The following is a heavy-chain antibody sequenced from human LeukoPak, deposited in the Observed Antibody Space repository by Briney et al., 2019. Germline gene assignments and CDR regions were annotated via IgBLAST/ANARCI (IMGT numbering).Heavy chain of an antibody. CDR3: ATWHGGITMVRGVYFDY. CDR2: IFPGDSDT. J-gene: IGHJ4*02. D-gene: IGHD3-10*01. V-gene: IGHV5-51*01. Sequence: HGESLKISCKGSGYSFTSNWIGWVRQMPGKGLEWMGIIFPGDSDTRYSPSFQGQVTISADKSISTAYLQWSSLKASDTAMYYCATWHGGITMVRGVYFDYWGQGTLVTVSS. CDR1: GYSFTSNW.